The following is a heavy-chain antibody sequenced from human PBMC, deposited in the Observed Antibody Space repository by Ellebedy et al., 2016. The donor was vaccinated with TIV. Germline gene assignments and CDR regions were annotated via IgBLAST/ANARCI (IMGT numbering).Heavy chain of an antibody. D-gene: IGHD6-19*01. J-gene: IGHJ4*02. CDR3: TKEGAVAGAPAYLAYDY. CDR2: ISSHGMTT. CDR1: GFTFSSYA. V-gene: IGHV3-30*04. Sequence: PGGSLRLSCAASGFTFSSYAMNRVRQAPGKGLEWVAVISSHGMTTYYADSVKGRFTISRDNSNNSLYLQMNSLRAEDTAVYFCTKEGAVAGAPAYLAYDYWGQGTLVTVSS.